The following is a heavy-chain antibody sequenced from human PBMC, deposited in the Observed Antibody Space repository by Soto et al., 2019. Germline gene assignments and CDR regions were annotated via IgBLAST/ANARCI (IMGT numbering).Heavy chain of an antibody. Sequence: PVGYLRLSCAASRFTFSSYWMPWVRQAPGKGLLWVSRINPDGSATNCADSVKGRVTISRDNAKKTLYWPRNRLRAEDTAVFYCGRGGSDSPMAPGYWGQGTLVTVSS. D-gene: IGHD3-10*01. CDR2: INPDGSAT. J-gene: IGHJ4*02. CDR3: GRGGSDSPMAPGY. CDR1: RFTFSSYW. V-gene: IGHV3-74*01.